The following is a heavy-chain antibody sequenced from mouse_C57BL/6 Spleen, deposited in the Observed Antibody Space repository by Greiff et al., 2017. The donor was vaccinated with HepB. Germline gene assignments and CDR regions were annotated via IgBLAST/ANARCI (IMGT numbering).Heavy chain of an antibody. D-gene: IGHD2-12*01. J-gene: IGHJ1*03. V-gene: IGHV5-16*01. CDR2: INYDGSST. CDR3: ARSRDYSPWYFDV. Sequence: EVQLVESAGGLVQPGSSMKLSCTASGFTFSDYYMAWVRQVPEKGLEWVANINYDGSSTYYLDSLKSRFIISRDNAKNILYLQMSSLKSEDTATYYCARSRDYSPWYFDVWGTGTTVTVSS. CDR1: GFTFSDYY.